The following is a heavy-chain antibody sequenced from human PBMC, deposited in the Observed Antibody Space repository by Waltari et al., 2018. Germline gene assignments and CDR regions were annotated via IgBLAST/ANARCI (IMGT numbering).Heavy chain of an antibody. D-gene: IGHD3-10*01. V-gene: IGHV3-21*01. CDR2: ISSSSSDI. CDR3: ARDQGIRRNWYFDL. Sequence: EVQLVESGGGLVKPGGSLRLSCAASGFTFSSYSMNWVRQAPGKGLEWVSSISSSSSDIYYADSVKGRVTISRDNAKNSLYLQMNSLRAEDTAVYYCARDQGIRRNWYFDLWGRGTLVTVSS. CDR1: GFTFSSYS. J-gene: IGHJ2*01.